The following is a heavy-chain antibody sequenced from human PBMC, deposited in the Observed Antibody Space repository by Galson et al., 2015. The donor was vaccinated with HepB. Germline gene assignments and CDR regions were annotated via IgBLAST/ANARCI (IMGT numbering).Heavy chain of an antibody. CDR1: GFTFSSYG. CDR3: AKDYSGSSWIFDP. CDR2: ISYDGSNK. Sequence: SLRLSCAASGFTFSSYGMHWVRQAPGKGLEWVAVISYDGSNKYYADSVKGRFTISRDNSKNTLYLQMNSLRAEDTAVYYCAKDYSGSSWIFDPWGQGTLVTVSS. J-gene: IGHJ5*02. V-gene: IGHV3-30*18. D-gene: IGHD2-15*01.